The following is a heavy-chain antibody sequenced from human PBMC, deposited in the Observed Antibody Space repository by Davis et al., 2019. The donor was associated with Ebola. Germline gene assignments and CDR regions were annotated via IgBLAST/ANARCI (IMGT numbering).Heavy chain of an antibody. Sequence: GGSLRLSCAASGFTFSSYSMNWVRQAQGKGLEWVSSISSSSSYIYYADSVKGRFTISRDNAKNSLYLQMNSLRAEDTAVYYCARDSHTIFGVVITNWFDPWGQGTLVTVSS. J-gene: IGHJ5*02. CDR3: ARDSHTIFGVVITNWFDP. D-gene: IGHD3-3*01. CDR2: ISSSSSYI. V-gene: IGHV3-21*01. CDR1: GFTFSSYS.